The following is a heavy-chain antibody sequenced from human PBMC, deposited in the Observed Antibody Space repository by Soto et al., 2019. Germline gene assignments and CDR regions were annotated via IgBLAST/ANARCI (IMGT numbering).Heavy chain of an antibody. CDR2: INSDGSST. CDR3: ARWTPNFDYFDY. V-gene: IGHV3-74*01. J-gene: IGHJ4*02. Sequence: GGSLRLSCAASGFTFSSYWMHWVRQAPGKGLVWVSRINSDGSSTSYADSVKGRFTISRDNAKNTLYLQMNSLRAEDTAVYYCARWTPNFDYFDYWGRGTLVTVSS. CDR1: GFTFSSYW.